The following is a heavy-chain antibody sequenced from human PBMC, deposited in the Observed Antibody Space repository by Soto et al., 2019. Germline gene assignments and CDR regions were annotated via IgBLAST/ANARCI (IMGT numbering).Heavy chain of an antibody. CDR1: WYSFTSYW. Sequence: GEFLKISCKGSWYSFTSYWIGWVRQMPGKGLEWMGIIYPGDSDTRYSPSFQGQVTISADKSISTAYLQWSSLKASDTAMYYCARRSSSSSVDYWGQGTLVTVSS. V-gene: IGHV5-51*01. D-gene: IGHD6-6*01. CDR2: IYPGDSDT. J-gene: IGHJ4*02. CDR3: ARRSSSSSVDY.